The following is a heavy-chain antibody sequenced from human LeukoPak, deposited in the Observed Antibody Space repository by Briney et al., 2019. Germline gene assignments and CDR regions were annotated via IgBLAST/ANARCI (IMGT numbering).Heavy chain of an antibody. CDR2: INWNGGST. J-gene: IGHJ6*03. CDR1: GFTFDDYG. D-gene: IGHD6-19*01. CDR3: ARRAVAGRSYYYYMDV. Sequence: GGSLRLSCAASGFTFDDYGMSWVRQAPGKGLEWVSGINWNGGSTGYADSVKGRFTISRDNAKNSLYLKMNSLRAEDTALYYCARRAVAGRSYYYYMDVWGKGTTVTVSS. V-gene: IGHV3-20*04.